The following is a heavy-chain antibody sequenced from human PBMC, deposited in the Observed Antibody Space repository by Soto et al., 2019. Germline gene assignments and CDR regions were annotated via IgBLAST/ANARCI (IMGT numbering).Heavy chain of an antibody. CDR3: AGGLGSGSYHSPSGY. CDR2: ISPSGDTT. V-gene: IGHV1-46*03. J-gene: IGHJ4*02. CDR1: GFTFTLFY. Sequence: QVQLMQSGAEVKKPGASVKVSCKASGFTFTLFYIHWVRQVPGQGLEWMGMISPSGDTTTYTENLQDRLSLTRRESTSTVYMKLSRLRSEDTAVYFCAGGLGSGSYHSPSGYWGQGTLVTVSS. D-gene: IGHD1-26*01.